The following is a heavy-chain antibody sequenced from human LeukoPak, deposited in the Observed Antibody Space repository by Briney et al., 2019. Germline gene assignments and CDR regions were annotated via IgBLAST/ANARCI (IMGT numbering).Heavy chain of an antibody. J-gene: IGHJ4*02. V-gene: IGHV4-59*01. CDR1: GGSISSYY. CDR2: MYYSGST. D-gene: IGHD1-26*01. Sequence: SETLSLTCTVSGGSISSYYWSWIRQPPGKGLEWIGYMYYSGSTNYNPSLKSRVTISVDMSKNQVSLKLSSVTAADTAVYYCARLDSGSYQVFDYWGQGTLVTVPS. CDR3: ARLDSGSYQVFDY.